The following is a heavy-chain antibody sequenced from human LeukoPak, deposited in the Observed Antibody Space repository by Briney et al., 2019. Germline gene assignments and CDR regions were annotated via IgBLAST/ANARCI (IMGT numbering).Heavy chain of an antibody. Sequence: SGPTLVKPTQTLTLTCTFSGFSLSTSGMCVSWIRQPPGKALEWLVHIDWDDDKYYSTSLRARLTISMAISRNQVVLTMTNMDPVDTATYYCVRTVAGCFDYWGQGSLVTVSA. J-gene: IGHJ4*02. CDR2: IDWDDDK. CDR3: VRTVAGCFDY. V-gene: IGHV2-70*01. CDR1: GFSLSTSGMC. D-gene: IGHD6-19*01.